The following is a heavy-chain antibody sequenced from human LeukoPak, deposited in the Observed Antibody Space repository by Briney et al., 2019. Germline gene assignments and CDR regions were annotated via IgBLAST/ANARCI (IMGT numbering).Heavy chain of an antibody. CDR2: ISGSGGST. J-gene: IGHJ4*02. CDR1: GFTFSSYS. V-gene: IGHV3-23*01. Sequence: GGSLRLSCAASGFTFSSYSMSWVRQAPGKGLEWVSAISGSGGSTYYADSVKGRFTISRDNSKNTLYLQMNSLRAEDTAVYYCAGTPMVRGVRSFDYWGQGTLVTVSS. CDR3: AGTPMVRGVRSFDY. D-gene: IGHD3-10*01.